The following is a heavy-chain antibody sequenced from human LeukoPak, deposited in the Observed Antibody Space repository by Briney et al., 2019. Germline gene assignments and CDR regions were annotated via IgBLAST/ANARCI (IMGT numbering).Heavy chain of an antibody. Sequence: SETLSLTCTVSGGSITSYYWSWIRQPPGKGLEWIGSAYYVGTTNYNPSLKSRVTTSIDTSKNQFALKLNSVTAADTAIYYCARHGIIRRGNDAFDIWGPGTLVTVSS. CDR2: AYYVGTT. J-gene: IGHJ3*02. CDR1: GGSITSYY. V-gene: IGHV4-59*08. CDR3: ARHGIIRRGNDAFDI. D-gene: IGHD3-16*01.